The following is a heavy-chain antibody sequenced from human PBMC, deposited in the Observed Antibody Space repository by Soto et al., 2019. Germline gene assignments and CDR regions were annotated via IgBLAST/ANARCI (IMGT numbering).Heavy chain of an antibody. J-gene: IGHJ5*02. D-gene: IGHD1-26*01. V-gene: IGHV1-18*01. CDR2: VSGYNGHT. Sequence: QVKLEQSGAEVKKPGASVKVSCKASGYTFFSYGITWVRQAPGQGLEWMGWVSGYNGHTNYAQKFQGRVTMTRDISTTTAYMELRNLRSDDTAVYYCARFLGPTSSDNWFDPWGQGTLVTVSS. CDR3: ARFLGPTSSDNWFDP. CDR1: GYTFFSYG.